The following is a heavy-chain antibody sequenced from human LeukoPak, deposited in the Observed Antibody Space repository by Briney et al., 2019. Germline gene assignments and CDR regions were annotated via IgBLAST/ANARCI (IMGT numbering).Heavy chain of an antibody. J-gene: IGHJ4*02. Sequence: HSETLSLTCTVSGGSINSYYWSWIRQPPGKGLEWIGYIYYSGSTNYSPSLKSRVTISVDTSKNQFSLKLTSVTAADAAVYYCARHVQDTTMVTPLYYFNYWGQGTLVTVSS. D-gene: IGHD5-18*01. CDR2: IYYSGST. CDR3: ARHVQDTTMVTPLYYFNY. CDR1: GGSINSYY. V-gene: IGHV4-59*08.